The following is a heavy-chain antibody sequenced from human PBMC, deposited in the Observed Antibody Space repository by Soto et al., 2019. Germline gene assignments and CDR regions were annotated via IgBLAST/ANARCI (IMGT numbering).Heavy chain of an antibody. Sequence: QVQLVQSGGEVKKPGASVTVSCKASGYTFINYHITWVRQAPGQGLEWMAWINTYNGMTDYAQRFQGRVTMTRDTATSTACMELRNLGSGDTGVYFCARSPRGEMATDWGQGTVVTVSS. CDR3: ARSPRGEMATD. CDR1: GYTFINYH. J-gene: IGHJ4*02. V-gene: IGHV1-18*01. CDR2: INTYNGMT. D-gene: IGHD5-12*01.